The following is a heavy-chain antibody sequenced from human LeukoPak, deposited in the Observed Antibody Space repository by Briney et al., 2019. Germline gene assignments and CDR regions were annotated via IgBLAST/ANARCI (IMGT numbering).Heavy chain of an antibody. CDR3: AGVSITMVRGVITSFYP. CDR2: IIAIFGTA. V-gene: IGHV1-69*05. CDR1: GGTFSSYA. Sequence: ASVKVSCKASGGTFSSYAISWVRQAPGQGLEWMGGIIAIFGTANYAQKFQGRVTITTDESTSTAYMELSSLRSEDTAVYYCAGVSITMVRGVITSFYPWGKGTLVTVSS. D-gene: IGHD3-10*01. J-gene: IGHJ5*02.